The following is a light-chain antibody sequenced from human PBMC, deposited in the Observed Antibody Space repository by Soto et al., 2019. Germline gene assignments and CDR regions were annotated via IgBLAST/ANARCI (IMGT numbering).Light chain of an antibody. CDR3: QQYNYFST. Sequence: EIVLTQSPGTLSFSPGERSTLSCRASQGFSSNFLAWYQQKPGQAPRLLIYTASRRATGIPDRFSGSGSGTDFTLTISRLEPDDVATYYCQQYNYFSTFGQGTKVDIK. J-gene: IGKJ1*01. CDR2: TAS. V-gene: IGKV3-20*01. CDR1: QGFSSNF.